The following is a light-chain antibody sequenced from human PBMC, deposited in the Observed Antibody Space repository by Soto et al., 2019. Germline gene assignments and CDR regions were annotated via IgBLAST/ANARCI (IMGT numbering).Light chain of an antibody. J-gene: IGKJ4*01. CDR2: AAS. CDR1: QSISSY. CDR3: QQSYSTPT. V-gene: IGKV1-39*01. Sequence: DIQMTQSPSSLSASVGDRVTITCRVSQSISSYLNWYQQKPGKAPKLLIYAASSLQSGVPSRFSGSGSGTDFTLTISSLQPEDFATYYCQQSYSTPTFGGGTKVEIK.